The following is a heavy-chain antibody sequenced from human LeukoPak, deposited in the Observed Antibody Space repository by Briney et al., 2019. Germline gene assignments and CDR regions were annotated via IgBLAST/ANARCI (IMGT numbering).Heavy chain of an antibody. D-gene: IGHD6-13*01. V-gene: IGHV3-21*01. CDR2: ISSSSSYI. J-gene: IGHJ4*02. CDR3: AKSYSSSWFFLDY. Sequence: GGSLRLSCAASRFTFSSYSMNWVRQAPGKGLEWVSSISSSSSYIYYADSVKGRFTISRDNSKNTLYLQMNSLRAEDTAVYYCAKSYSSSWFFLDYWGQGTLVTVSS. CDR1: RFTFSSYS.